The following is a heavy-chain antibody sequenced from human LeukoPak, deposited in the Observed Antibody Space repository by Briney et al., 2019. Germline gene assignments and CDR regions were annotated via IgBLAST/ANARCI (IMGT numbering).Heavy chain of an antibody. CDR2: IYSSGST. D-gene: IGHD5-18*01. J-gene: IGHJ5*02. Sequence: GGSLRLSCAASGLTVSSNYMNWVRQAPGKGLKWVSVIYSSGSTFYADSVRGRFTISRDISKNTVYLQMNSLRAEDTAVYYCARGEVLGYSYGYRGSRRPPNWFDPWGQGTLVTVSS. CDR3: ARGEVLGYSYGYRGSRRPPNWFDP. V-gene: IGHV3-66*01. CDR1: GLTVSSNY.